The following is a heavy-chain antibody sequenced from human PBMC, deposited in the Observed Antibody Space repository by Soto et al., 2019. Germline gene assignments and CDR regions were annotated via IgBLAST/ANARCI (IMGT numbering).Heavy chain of an antibody. CDR2: ISYDGSNK. CDR3: ARGARGYSYGLGFDY. V-gene: IGHV3-30-3*01. J-gene: IGHJ4*02. D-gene: IGHD5-18*01. Sequence: ESGGGVVQPGRSLRLSCAASGFTFNSYAMHWVRQAPGKGLEWVAVISYDGSNKYYADSVKGRFTISRDNSKNTLYLQMNSLRAEDTAVYYCARGARGYSYGLGFDYWGQGTLVTVSS. CDR1: GFTFNSYA.